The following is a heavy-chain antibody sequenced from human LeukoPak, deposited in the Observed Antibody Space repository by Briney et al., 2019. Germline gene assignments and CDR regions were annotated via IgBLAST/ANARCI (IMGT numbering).Heavy chain of an antibody. D-gene: IGHD4-17*01. V-gene: IGHV4-4*07. CDR3: AREGATTRPLDY. J-gene: IGHJ4*02. CDR1: GDSISSYY. CDR2: IYTSGST. Sequence: SETLSLTCSVSGDSISSYYWTWMRQPAGKGLEWIGRIYTSGSTNYSPSLKSRVTLSVDTSKNQFFLNLTSVTAADTAVYYCAREGATTRPLDYWGQGTLVTVSS.